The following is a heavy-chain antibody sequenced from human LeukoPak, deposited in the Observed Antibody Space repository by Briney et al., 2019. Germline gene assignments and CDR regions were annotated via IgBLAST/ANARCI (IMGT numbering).Heavy chain of an antibody. J-gene: IGHJ5*02. CDR1: VYIFSFHY. CDR3: ARVLFPSGPPPCFDP. Sequence: ASVSVSFKSSVYIFSFHYIQWVRQAPGQGVEWMGWINPASGGTNNAQKFHGRVTMTTDRAISTLYMELNSLRSDDTAVYYCARVLFPSGPPPCFDPWGQGPLVTVSS. CDR2: INPASGGT. V-gene: IGHV1-2*02. D-gene: IGHD1-14*01.